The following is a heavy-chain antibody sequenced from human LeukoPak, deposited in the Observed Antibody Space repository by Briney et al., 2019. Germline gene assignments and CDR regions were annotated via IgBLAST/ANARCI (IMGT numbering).Heavy chain of an antibody. J-gene: IGHJ3*02. CDR2: VSSSSSTI. Sequence: GGSLRLSCAASGFTFSSYSMNWVRQAPGKGLEWVSYVSSSSSTIYYADSVKGRFTISRDNAKNSLYLQMNSLRAEDTAVYYCARDAGYYGGNPQAFDIWGQGTMVTVSP. CDR3: ARDAGYYGGNPQAFDI. D-gene: IGHD4-23*01. CDR1: GFTFSSYS. V-gene: IGHV3-48*01.